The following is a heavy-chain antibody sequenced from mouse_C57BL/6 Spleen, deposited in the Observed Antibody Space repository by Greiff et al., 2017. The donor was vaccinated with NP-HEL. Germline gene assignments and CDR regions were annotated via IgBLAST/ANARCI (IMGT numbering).Heavy chain of an antibody. V-gene: IGHV3-6*01. CDR1: GYSITSGYY. CDR3: ARLPLLSEGFAY. CDR2: ISYDGSN. Sequence: EVKLQESGPGLVKPSQSLSLTCSVTGYSITSGYYWNWIRQFPGNKLEWMGYISYDGSNNYNPSLKIRISITRDTSKNQFFLKLNSVTTEDTATYYCARLPLLSEGFAYWGQGTLVTVSA. J-gene: IGHJ3*01. D-gene: IGHD1-1*02.